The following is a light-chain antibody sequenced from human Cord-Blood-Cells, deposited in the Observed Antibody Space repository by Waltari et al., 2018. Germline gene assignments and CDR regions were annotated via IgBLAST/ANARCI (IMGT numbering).Light chain of an antibody. CDR3: QQRSNGPPIT. CDR2: DAS. J-gene: IGKJ5*01. CDR1: QSVSSY. V-gene: IGKV3-11*01. Sequence: ETVLTQYPATLSLSPGERATLSCRASQSVSSYLAWYQQKPGQAPRLLIYDASNRATGIPARFSGSGSGTDFTLTISSLEPEDFAVYYCQQRSNGPPITFGQGTRLEIK.